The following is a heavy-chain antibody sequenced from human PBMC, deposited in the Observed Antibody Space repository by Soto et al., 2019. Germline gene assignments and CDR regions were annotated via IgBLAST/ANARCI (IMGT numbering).Heavy chain of an antibody. D-gene: IGHD3-16*02. Sequence: QVQLVESGGGVVQPGRSLRLSCAASGFTFSSYGMHWVRQAPGKGLEWVAVISYDGSNKYYADSVKGRFTISRDNSKNTLYLQMNSLRAEDTAVYYCAKDIGGGKYYDYVWGSYQDYWGQGTLVTVSS. CDR3: AKDIGGGKYYDYVWGSYQDY. V-gene: IGHV3-30*18. J-gene: IGHJ4*02. CDR2: ISYDGSNK. CDR1: GFTFSSYG.